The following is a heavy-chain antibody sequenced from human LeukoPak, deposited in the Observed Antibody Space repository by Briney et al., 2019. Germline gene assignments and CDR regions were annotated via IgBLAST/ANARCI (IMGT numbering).Heavy chain of an antibody. V-gene: IGHV5-51*03. CDR3: ARRGYYYDSSGYYRPLHAFDI. Sequence: PGESLKISCMGSGYSFTSYWIGWVRQMPGKGLEWMGIINPGDSDTRYSPSFQGQVTISADKSISTAYLQWSSLKASDTAMYYCARRGYYYDSSGYYRPLHAFDIWGQGTMVTVSS. CDR2: INPGDSDT. D-gene: IGHD3-22*01. CDR1: GYSFTSYW. J-gene: IGHJ3*02.